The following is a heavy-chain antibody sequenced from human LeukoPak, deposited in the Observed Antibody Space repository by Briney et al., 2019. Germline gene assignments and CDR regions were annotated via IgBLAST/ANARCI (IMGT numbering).Heavy chain of an antibody. Sequence: GGSLRLSCAVSGITLSNYGMSWVRQAPGKGLEWVAGISDSGGRTNYADSVKGRFTISRDNPKNTLYLQMNSLRAEDTAVYFCAKRGVAIRVILVGFHKEAYYFDSWGQGALVTVSS. V-gene: IGHV3-23*01. CDR1: GITLSNYG. CDR3: AKRGVAIRVILVGFHKEAYYFDS. J-gene: IGHJ4*02. CDR2: ISDSGGRT. D-gene: IGHD3-22*01.